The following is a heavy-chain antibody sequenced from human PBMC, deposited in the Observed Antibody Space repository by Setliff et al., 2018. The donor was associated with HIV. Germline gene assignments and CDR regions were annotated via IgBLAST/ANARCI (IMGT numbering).Heavy chain of an antibody. CDR1: GFSFSDYS. D-gene: IGHD3-9*01. J-gene: IGHJ3*02. Sequence: KPGGSLSLSCVASGFSFSDYSMNWVRRAPGKGLEWLASISHSSSKIFYADSVRGRCYISSDNAENSLFLEMTSLRVDDTAVYSCASRGVLTPSDAFDIWGRGTMVTVSS. V-gene: IGHV3-21*06. CDR2: ISHSSSKI. CDR3: ASRGVLTPSDAFDI.